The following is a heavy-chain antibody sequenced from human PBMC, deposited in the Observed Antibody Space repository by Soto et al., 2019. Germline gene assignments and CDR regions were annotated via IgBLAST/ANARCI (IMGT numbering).Heavy chain of an antibody. V-gene: IGHV3-23*01. CDR3: AKDLRDETTVTTFDY. J-gene: IGHJ4*02. Sequence: EVQLLESGGGLVQPGGSLRLSCAASGFTFSSYAMSWVRQAPGKGLEWVSAISGSGGRTYYADSVKGRFTISRDNSKNTLYLQMNSLRAEDTAVYYCAKDLRDETTVTTFDYWGQGTLVTVSS. CDR2: ISGSGGRT. CDR1: GFTFSSYA. D-gene: IGHD4-4*01.